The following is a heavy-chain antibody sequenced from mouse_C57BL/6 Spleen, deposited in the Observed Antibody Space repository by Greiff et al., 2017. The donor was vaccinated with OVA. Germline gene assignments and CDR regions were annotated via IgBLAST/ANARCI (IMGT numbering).Heavy chain of an antibody. CDR2: IDPETGGT. Sequence: QVQLQQSGAELVRPGASVTLSCKASGYTFTDYEMHWVKQTPVHGLEWIGAIDPETGGTAYNQKFKGKAILTADKSSSTAYMELRSLTSEDSAVYYCTNYYYGSSSVDYWGQGTTLTVSS. CDR3: TNYYYGSSSVDY. CDR1: GYTFTDYE. D-gene: IGHD1-1*01. V-gene: IGHV1-15*01. J-gene: IGHJ2*01.